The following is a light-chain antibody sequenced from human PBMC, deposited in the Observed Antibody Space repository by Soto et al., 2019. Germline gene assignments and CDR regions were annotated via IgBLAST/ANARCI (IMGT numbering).Light chain of an antibody. CDR3: SSHSSSSTLVV. CDR1: SSDVGGYNY. Sequence: QSALTQPASMSESPGQSITISCTGTSSDVGGYNYVSWYRQHPGKAPKLMIYDVNNRPSGVSNRFSGSKSGNTASLTISGLQAEDEADYYCSSHSSSSTLVVFGGGTKVTVL. V-gene: IGLV2-14*03. J-gene: IGLJ2*01. CDR2: DVN.